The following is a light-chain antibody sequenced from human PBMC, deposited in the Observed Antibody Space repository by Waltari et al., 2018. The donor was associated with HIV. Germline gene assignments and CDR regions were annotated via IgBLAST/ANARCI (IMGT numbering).Light chain of an antibody. V-gene: IGLV2-14*03. CDR2: EVS. CDR1: SSDIGGYNY. J-gene: IGLJ2*01. CDR3: SSYTGSTTVV. Sequence: QSALTQPDSVSGSPGRSITISCTGTSSDIGGYNYVSWYQKHPGTAPKLMIYEVSNRPSGVSSRFSGSKSGNTASLTISGLQAEDEADYYCSSYTGSTTVVFGGGTKVTVL.